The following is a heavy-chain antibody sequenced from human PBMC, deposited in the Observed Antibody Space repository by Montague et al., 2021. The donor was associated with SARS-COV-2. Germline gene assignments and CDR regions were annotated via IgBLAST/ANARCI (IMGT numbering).Heavy chain of an antibody. CDR2: IYYSGTT. D-gene: IGHD3-10*01. CDR1: GGSISSSSYY. V-gene: IGHV4-39*01. CDR3: ARHVRSLMVRGPDFDY. J-gene: IGHJ4*02. Sequence: SETLPLTCTVSGGSISSSSYYWGWIRQPPGKGLEWIGSIYYSGTTYYNPSLKSRVTISVDTSKNQFSLKLSSVTAADTAVYYCARHVRSLMVRGPDFDYWGQGTLVTVSS.